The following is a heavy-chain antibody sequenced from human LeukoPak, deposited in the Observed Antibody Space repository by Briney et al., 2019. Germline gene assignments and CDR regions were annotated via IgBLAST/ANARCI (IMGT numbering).Heavy chain of an antibody. D-gene: IGHD6-13*01. CDR2: IWYDGSNK. V-gene: IGHV3-33*01. CDR3: ARESGQLVEDY. Sequence: GRSLRLSCAASGFTFSSYGMHWVRQAPGKGLEWVAVIWYDGSNKYYADSVKGRFTISRDNSKNTLYLQMNSLRAEDTAVYYCARESGQLVEDYWGQGTLVTVSS. CDR1: GFTFSSYG. J-gene: IGHJ4*02.